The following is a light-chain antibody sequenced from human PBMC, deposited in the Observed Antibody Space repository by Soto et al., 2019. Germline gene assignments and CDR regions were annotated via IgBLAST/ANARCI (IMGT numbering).Light chain of an antibody. CDR2: EVT. J-gene: IGLJ1*01. CDR1: SSDVGGYDY. Sequence: QSALTQPASVSGSPGQSITISCTGTSSDVGGYDYVSWYQQHPDKAPKLIVYEVTHRPSGVSNRFSGSKSGNTASLTISGLQAEDEADYYCSSLTSGSTRVFGTGTKLIVL. CDR3: SSLTSGSTRV. V-gene: IGLV2-14*01.